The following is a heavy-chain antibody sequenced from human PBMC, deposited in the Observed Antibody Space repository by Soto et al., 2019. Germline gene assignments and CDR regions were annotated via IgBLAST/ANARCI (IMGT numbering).Heavy chain of an antibody. J-gene: IGHJ4*02. CDR3: ATEFSTSRLGFDY. CDR2: IRGKTYGGTT. Sequence: GGSLRLSCSTSGFTFGDFALSWVRQAPGRGLEWVGIIRGKTYGGTTEYAASVKGRFTISKDDSNSVAYLQMDSLKAEETAMYYCATEFSTSRLGFDYWGLGTLVTVFS. CDR1: GFTFGDFA. V-gene: IGHV3-49*04.